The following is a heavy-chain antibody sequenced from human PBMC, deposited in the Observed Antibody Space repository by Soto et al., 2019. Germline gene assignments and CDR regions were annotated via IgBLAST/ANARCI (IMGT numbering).Heavy chain of an antibody. CDR1: GFILNNYA. CDR2: IGGTDGDSDGVP. D-gene: IGHD7-27*01. J-gene: IGHJ3*01. CDR3: VKRGRNWGAFDF. V-gene: IGHV3-23*01. Sequence: VQLLESGGDLVQPGGSLRLSCVASGFILNNYAISWVRQAPGKGLELVSSIGGTDGDSDGVPWYEDSVKGRFTISRESSANTLFLHMDNLRAEDSALYYCVKRGRNWGAFDFWGQGTTDVVSS.